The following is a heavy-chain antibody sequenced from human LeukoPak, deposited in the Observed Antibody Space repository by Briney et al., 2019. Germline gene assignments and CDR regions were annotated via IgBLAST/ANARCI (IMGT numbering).Heavy chain of an antibody. J-gene: IGHJ1*01. Sequence: GRSLRLSCAASRFTFSTYAMHWVRQAPGKGLEWVAGISNDGTNENHADSVKGRFTISRDNSKNTLYLQMNSLRAEDTAIYYCARDRIAVAGMGAFQHWGQGTLVTVSS. CDR3: ARDRIAVAGMGAFQH. V-gene: IGHV3-30-3*01. CDR1: RFTFSTYA. CDR2: ISNDGTNE. D-gene: IGHD6-19*01.